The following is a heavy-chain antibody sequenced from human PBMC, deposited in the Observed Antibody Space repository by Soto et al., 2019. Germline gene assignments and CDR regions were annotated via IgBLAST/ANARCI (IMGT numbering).Heavy chain of an antibody. CDR3: TKGPNWNRYYQAVEV. V-gene: IGHV4-4*07. J-gene: IGHJ6*02. Sequence: PSETLSLTCTVSGDSVSNYYWSWIRQPAGRGLEWIGRVYSSGDTDYNPSLNGRVTMSVDTSRNQFSLRLSSVTAADTAIYYCTKGPNWNRYYQAVEVWGQAT. CDR2: VYSSGDT. D-gene: IGHD1-20*01. CDR1: GDSVSNYY.